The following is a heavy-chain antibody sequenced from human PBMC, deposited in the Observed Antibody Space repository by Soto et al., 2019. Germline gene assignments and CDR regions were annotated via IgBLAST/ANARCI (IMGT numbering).Heavy chain of an antibody. CDR2: ISSSSSYI. J-gene: IGHJ6*02. CDR3: ARIETTVTPGGVYYYGMDV. CDR1: GFTFSSYS. V-gene: IGHV3-21*01. Sequence: GGSLRLSCAASGFTFSSYSMNWVRQAPGKGLEWVSSISSSSSYIYYADLVKGRFTISRDNAKNSLYLQRNSLRAEDRAVYYCARIETTVTPGGVYYYGMDVWGQGTTVTVSS. D-gene: IGHD4-4*01.